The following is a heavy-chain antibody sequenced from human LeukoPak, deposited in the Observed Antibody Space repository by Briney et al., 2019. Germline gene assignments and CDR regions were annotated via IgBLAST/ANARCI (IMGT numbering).Heavy chain of an antibody. Sequence: GGSLRLSCAASGFTVSSNYMSWVRQAPGKGLEWVSIIYSCGSTYYADSAKGRFTISRDNSKNTLYLQMNSLRAEDTAVYYCARDRSVGSYCSTTTLDMDVWGKGTTVTVSS. J-gene: IGHJ6*03. CDR3: ARDRSVGSYCSTTTLDMDV. CDR1: GFTVSSNY. CDR2: IYSCGST. V-gene: IGHV3-66*01. D-gene: IGHD2-2*01.